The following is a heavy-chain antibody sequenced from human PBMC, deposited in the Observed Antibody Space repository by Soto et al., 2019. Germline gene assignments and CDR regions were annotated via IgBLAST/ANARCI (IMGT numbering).Heavy chain of an antibody. J-gene: IGHJ6*03. CDR1: LSIVCSC. V-gene: IGHV1-18*01. CDR2: ISAYNGNT. CDR3: ARYYYYYMDV. Sequence: LSIVCSCICWVRQAPGQGLEWMGWISAYNGNTNYAQKLQGRVTMTTDTSTSTAYMELRSLRSDDTAVYYCARYYYYYMDVWGKGTTVTVSS.